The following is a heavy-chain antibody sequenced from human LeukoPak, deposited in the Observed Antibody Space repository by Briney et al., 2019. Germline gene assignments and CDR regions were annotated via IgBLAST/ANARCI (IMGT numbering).Heavy chain of an antibody. Sequence: SFKASGYTFTGYYMHWVRQAPGKGLEWVALTSSDGSSKYYTDSVKGRFTISRDNSKNTLYLQMNSLRAEDTAVYYCAREGGDLRWKNRFDFWGQGTLVTVSS. CDR1: GYTFTGYY. D-gene: IGHD4-23*01. V-gene: IGHV3-30-3*01. J-gene: IGHJ4*02. CDR3: AREGGDLRWKNRFDF. CDR2: TSSDGSSK.